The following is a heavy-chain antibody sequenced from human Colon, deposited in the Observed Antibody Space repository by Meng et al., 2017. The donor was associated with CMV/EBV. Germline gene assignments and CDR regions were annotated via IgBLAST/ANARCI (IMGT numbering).Heavy chain of an antibody. Sequence: GGSLRLSCAASGFTFSSYGMSWVRQAPGKGLEWVSAISNGGGNTYYADSVRGRFTISRDNSKNTLSLQMNSLRDEDTAVYYCARGVRGVWAEYFQHWGQGTLVTVSS. V-gene: IGHV3-23*01. CDR1: GFTFSSYG. D-gene: IGHD3-10*01. CDR2: ISNGGGNT. J-gene: IGHJ1*01. CDR3: ARGVRGVWAEYFQH.